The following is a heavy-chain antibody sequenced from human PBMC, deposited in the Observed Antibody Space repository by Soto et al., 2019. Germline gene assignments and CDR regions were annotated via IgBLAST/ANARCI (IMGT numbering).Heavy chain of an antibody. CDR1: GGSISSGGYY. D-gene: IGHD6-19*01. V-gene: IGHV4-31*03. Sequence: QVQLQESGPGLVKPSQTLSLTCTVSGGSISSGGYYWNWIRQHPGKGLEWIGYIYYSGNTYYNPSLKSRVTTSVDTSKNQFSLKLSSVTAADTAVHYCARGGRLGSAVDWYFDLWGRGTLVTVSS. J-gene: IGHJ2*01. CDR3: ARGGRLGSAVDWYFDL. CDR2: IYYSGNT.